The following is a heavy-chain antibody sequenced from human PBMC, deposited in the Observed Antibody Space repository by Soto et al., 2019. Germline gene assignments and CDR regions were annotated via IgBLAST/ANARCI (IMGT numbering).Heavy chain of an antibody. V-gene: IGHV1-2*02. J-gene: IGHJ6*02. D-gene: IGHD2-15*01. Sequence: SVKGSCNASGYTFSGHFIHWLRQAQGHGLEWMGWINPNNVGATTYSPKFQGRVTMTRDTSVSTAYMELSSLRSDDKADYYCARVVGVPNSYYGMDVWGQGTTVTVSS. CDR2: INPNNVGAT. CDR1: GYTFSGHF. CDR3: ARVVGVPNSYYGMDV.